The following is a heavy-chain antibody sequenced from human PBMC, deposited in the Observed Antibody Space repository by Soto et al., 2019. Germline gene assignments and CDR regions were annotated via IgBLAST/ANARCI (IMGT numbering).Heavy chain of an antibody. CDR2: ISAYNGNR. V-gene: IGHV1-18*01. Sequence: QGHLLQSGDEVKTPGASVRVSCRASGYPFTSYGISWVRQAPGQGLEWVAWISAYNGNRDTAQKFQGRGTMTLATSTDTAHMELGDLTSADTGVYYCARGRIVASIHDAFEIWGQGTKVTVSS. CDR1: GYPFTSYG. J-gene: IGHJ3*02. CDR3: ARGRIVASIHDAFEI. D-gene: IGHD5-12*01.